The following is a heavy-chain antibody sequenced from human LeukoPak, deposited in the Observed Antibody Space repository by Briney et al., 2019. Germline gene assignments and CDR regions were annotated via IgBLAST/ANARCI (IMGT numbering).Heavy chain of an antibody. CDR3: ARRAGAYSHPYDY. V-gene: IGHV3-30*12. CDR2: ISYDGNDK. J-gene: IGHJ4*02. D-gene: IGHD4/OR15-4a*01. Sequence: GRSLRLSCAGFGFTFSTYGLHWVRQAPGKGRQWVSFISYDGNDKYYAASVKGRFTISRDNSKNTLYLQMNSLRAEDTAVYYCARRAGAYSHPYDYWGQGTLVTVSS. CDR1: GFTFSTYG.